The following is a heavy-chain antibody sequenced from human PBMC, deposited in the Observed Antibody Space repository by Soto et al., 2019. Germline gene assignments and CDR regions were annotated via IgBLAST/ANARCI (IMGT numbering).Heavy chain of an antibody. CDR1: GGSFSGYY. J-gene: IGHJ6*03. CDR3: VRRGLLWFGELLDRYYYYCMDV. CDR2: INHIGST. D-gene: IGHD3-10*01. Sequence: SETLSLTCAVYGGSFSGYYWSWIRQPPGKGLEWIVEINHIGSTNYNPSLNSRVTISVDTSKNQFSLTLSSVTADDTAEYHCVRRGLLWFGELLDRYYYYCMDVGGKGTTV. V-gene: IGHV4-34*01.